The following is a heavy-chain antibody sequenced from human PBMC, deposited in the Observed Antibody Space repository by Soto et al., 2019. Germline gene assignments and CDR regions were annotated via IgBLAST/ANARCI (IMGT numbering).Heavy chain of an antibody. CDR2: IYSGGST. D-gene: IGHD3-3*01. CDR3: AAKRIGYDFWSGYTDYYYYYMDV. CDR1: GFTVSSNY. J-gene: IGHJ6*03. V-gene: IGHV3-66*01. Sequence: GGSLRLYCAASGFTVSSNYMSWVRQAPGKGLEWVSVIYSGGSTYYADSVKGRFTISRDNSKNTLYLQMNSLRAEDTAVYYCAAKRIGYDFWSGYTDYYYYYMDVWGKGTTVTVSS.